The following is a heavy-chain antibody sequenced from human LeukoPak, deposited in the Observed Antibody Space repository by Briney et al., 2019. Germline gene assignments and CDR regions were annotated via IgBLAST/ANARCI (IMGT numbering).Heavy chain of an antibody. V-gene: IGHV1-8*01. Sequence: GASVNVSCKASRYTFTSYDINWVREAAGQGLEWMGWMNPNTGRTGFAQKFQGRLTMTRDTSISTAYMELSSLRSEDTAVYYCARLSQTPDYYSNGGYYYLGYWGQGTPVTVSS. CDR2: MNPNTGRT. CDR1: RYTFTSYD. J-gene: IGHJ4*02. CDR3: ARLSQTPDYYSNGGYYYLGY. D-gene: IGHD3-22*01.